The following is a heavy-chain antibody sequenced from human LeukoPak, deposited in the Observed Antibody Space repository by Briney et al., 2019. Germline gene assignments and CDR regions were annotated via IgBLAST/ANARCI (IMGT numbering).Heavy chain of an antibody. CDR2: INPNSGGT. CDR1: GYTFTSYA. J-gene: IGHJ4*02. D-gene: IGHD6-13*01. Sequence: ASVKVSCKASGYTFTSYAMHWVRQAPGQGLEWMGWINPNSGGTNYAQKFQGRVTMTRDTSISTAYMELSRLRSDDTAVYYCARSAESSSWVEFDYWGQGTLVTVSS. V-gene: IGHV1-2*02. CDR3: ARSAESSSWVEFDY.